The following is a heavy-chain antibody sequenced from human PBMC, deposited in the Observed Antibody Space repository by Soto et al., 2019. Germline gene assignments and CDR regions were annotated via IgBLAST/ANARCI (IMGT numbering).Heavy chain of an antibody. J-gene: IGHJ6*03. V-gene: IGHV3-7*01. CDR1: GFTFSSYW. CDR3: ARDRRVRGVNYWSAYYYYMAV. Sequence: HPGGSLRLSCAASGFTFSSYWMSWVRQAPGKGLEWVANIKQDGSEKYYVDSVKGRFTISRDNAKNSLYLQMNSLRAEDTAVYYCARDRRVRGVNYWSAYYYYMAVWGKGTTVTVSS. D-gene: IGHD3-10*01. CDR2: IKQDGSEK.